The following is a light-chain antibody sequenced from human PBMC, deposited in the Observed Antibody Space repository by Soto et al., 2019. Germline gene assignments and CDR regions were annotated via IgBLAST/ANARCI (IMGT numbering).Light chain of an antibody. V-gene: IGLV2-8*01. CDR2: EVS. J-gene: IGLJ1*01. CDR1: SSDVGGYNY. CDR3: SSYAGSNILYV. Sequence: QSALTQPPSASGSPGQSVTISFTGTSSDVGGYNYVSWYQQHPGKAPKLMIYEVSKRPSGVPDRFSGSKSGNTASLTVSGLQAEDEADYYCSSYAGSNILYVFGTGTKVTVL.